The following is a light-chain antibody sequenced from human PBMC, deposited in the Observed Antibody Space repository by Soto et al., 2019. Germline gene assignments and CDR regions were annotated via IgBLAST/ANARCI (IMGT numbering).Light chain of an antibody. J-gene: IGKJ1*01. Sequence: EIVLTQSPATLSLSPGERATLSCWASQSVNRYLVWYQQKPGQAPRLLMYDASKRATGIPARFSGSGSGTDFTLHISSLEPEDFAVYYCQQRDIWPWTFGQGTKVEIK. CDR2: DAS. CDR3: QQRDIWPWT. CDR1: QSVNRY. V-gene: IGKV3-11*01.